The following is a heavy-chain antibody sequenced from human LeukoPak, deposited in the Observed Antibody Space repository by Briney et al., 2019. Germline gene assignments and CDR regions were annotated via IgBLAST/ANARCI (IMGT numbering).Heavy chain of an antibody. J-gene: IGHJ4*02. CDR3: AKESGRYFDWLSETPYYFDY. Sequence: GSLRLSCAASGFTFSSYAMSWVRQAPGKGLEWVAVISYDGSNKYYADSVKGRFTISRDNSKNTLYLQMNSLRAEDTAVYYCAKESGRYFDWLSETPYYFDYWGQGTLVTVSS. V-gene: IGHV3-30*18. CDR1: GFTFSSYA. D-gene: IGHD3-9*01. CDR2: ISYDGSNK.